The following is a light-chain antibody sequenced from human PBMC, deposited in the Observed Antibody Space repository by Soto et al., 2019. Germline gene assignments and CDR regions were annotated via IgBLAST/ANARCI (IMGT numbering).Light chain of an antibody. V-gene: IGKV3-11*01. J-gene: IGKJ1*01. Sequence: EIVLTQSPATLSLSPGKRATLSCSASQSVNNYLAWYQQKPGQAPRLLIYDTSDRATGIPARFSGSGSGTDFTLTISSLQPEDFAVFYCQQRSIWPWTFGQGTKVDIK. CDR2: DTS. CDR3: QQRSIWPWT. CDR1: QSVNNY.